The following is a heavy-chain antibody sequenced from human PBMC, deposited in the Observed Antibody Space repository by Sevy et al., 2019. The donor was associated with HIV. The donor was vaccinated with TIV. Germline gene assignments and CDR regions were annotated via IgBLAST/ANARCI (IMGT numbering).Heavy chain of an antibody. D-gene: IGHD3-16*02. Sequence: GGSLRLSCAASGFTFSSYAMHWVRQAPGKGLEWVAVISYDGSNKYYADSVKGRFTISRDNSKNTLYLQMNSLRAEDTAVYYCVRDLVITFGGVIPDYYYYYGMDVWGQGTTVTVSS. CDR1: GFTFSSYA. V-gene: IGHV3-30*04. CDR2: ISYDGSNK. J-gene: IGHJ6*02. CDR3: VRDLVITFGGVIPDYYYYYGMDV.